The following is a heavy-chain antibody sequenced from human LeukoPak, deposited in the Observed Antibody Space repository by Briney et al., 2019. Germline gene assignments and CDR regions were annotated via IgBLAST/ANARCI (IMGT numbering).Heavy chain of an antibody. V-gene: IGHV7-4-1*02. CDR1: GYTFTSYG. J-gene: IGHJ4*02. Sequence: ASVKVSCKASGYTFTSYGISWVRQAPGQGLEWMGWIDTDTGNPTYAQGFTGRFVFSSDTSVTTAYLQITSLKAEDTAVYYCARATAQGDYWGQGTLVTVSS. CDR3: ARATAQGDY. CDR2: IDTDTGNP.